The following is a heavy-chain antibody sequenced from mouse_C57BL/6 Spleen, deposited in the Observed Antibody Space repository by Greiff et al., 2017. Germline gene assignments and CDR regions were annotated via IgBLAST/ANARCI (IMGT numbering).Heavy chain of an antibody. CDR3: AKGNWDEYFDY. D-gene: IGHD4-1*01. Sequence: QVQLQQPGAELVKPGASVKLSCKASGYTFTSYWMQWVKQRPGQGLEWIGEIDPSDSYTNYNQKFKGKATLTVDTSSSTAYMQLSSLTSEDSAVYYCAKGNWDEYFDYWGQGTTLTVSS. V-gene: IGHV1-50*01. CDR1: GYTFTSYW. J-gene: IGHJ2*01. CDR2: IDPSDSYT.